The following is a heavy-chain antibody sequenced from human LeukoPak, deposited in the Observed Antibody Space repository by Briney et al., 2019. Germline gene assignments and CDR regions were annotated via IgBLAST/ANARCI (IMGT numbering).Heavy chain of an antibody. CDR1: GFTFSSYS. V-gene: IGHV3-21*01. CDR3: ARVGLYSSGWYGAFDI. J-gene: IGHJ3*02. Sequence: GGSLRLSCAASGFTFSSYSMNWVRQAPGKGLEWVSSISSSSSSYIYYADSVKGRFTISRDNAKNSLYLQMNSLRAEDTAVYYCARVGLYSSGWYGAFDIWGQGTMVTVSS. CDR2: ISSSSSSYI. D-gene: IGHD6-19*01.